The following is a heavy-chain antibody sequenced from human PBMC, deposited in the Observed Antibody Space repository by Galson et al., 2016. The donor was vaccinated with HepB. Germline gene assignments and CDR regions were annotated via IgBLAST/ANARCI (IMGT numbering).Heavy chain of an antibody. CDR2: IIPSGSYT. V-gene: IGHV3-21*01. D-gene: IGHD3-3*01. Sequence: SLRLSCAASGFTFSDYNMNWVRQAPGKGREWVSSIIPSGSYTYYADSVKGRFTISRDNAKNSLFLQMSSLRAEDTAVYYCASHIFLLRFLGWGKGPTVTVSS. CDR3: ASHIFLLRFLG. CDR1: GFTFSDYN. J-gene: IGHJ6*04.